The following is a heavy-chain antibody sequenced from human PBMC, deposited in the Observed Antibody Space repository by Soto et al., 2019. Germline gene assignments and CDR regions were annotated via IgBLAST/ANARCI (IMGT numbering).Heavy chain of an antibody. CDR3: ARDDSSSSTTMDV. V-gene: IGHV3-30-3*01. J-gene: IGHJ6*02. Sequence: PGGSLRLSCAASGFTFSSYAMHWVRQAPGKGLEWVAVISYDGSNKYYADSVKGRFTISRDNSMNTLYLQMNSLRAEDTAVYYCARDDSSSSTTMDVWGQGTTVTVSS. D-gene: IGHD6-13*01. CDR1: GFTFSSYA. CDR2: ISYDGSNK.